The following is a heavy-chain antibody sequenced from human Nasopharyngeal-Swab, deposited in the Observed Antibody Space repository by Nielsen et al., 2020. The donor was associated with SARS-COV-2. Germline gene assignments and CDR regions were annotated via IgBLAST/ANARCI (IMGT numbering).Heavy chain of an antibody. Sequence: GGSLRLSCAASGFTFSRYAMSWVRQAPGKGLEWVSGISGSGGSTYYADSVKGRFTISRDNSKNTLYLQMNSLRAEDTAVYYCAKRAGYCSGGSCHWYGDAFDIWGQGTMVTVSS. D-gene: IGHD2-15*01. CDR2: ISGSGGST. V-gene: IGHV3-23*01. CDR1: GFTFSRYA. J-gene: IGHJ3*02. CDR3: AKRAGYCSGGSCHWYGDAFDI.